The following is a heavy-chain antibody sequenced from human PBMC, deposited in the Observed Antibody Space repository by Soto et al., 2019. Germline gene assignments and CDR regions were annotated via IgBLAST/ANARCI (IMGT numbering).Heavy chain of an antibody. D-gene: IGHD6-13*01. CDR3: ARTSIAAAGPAYYFDY. J-gene: IGHJ4*02. CDR1: GGSISSGGYY. CDR2: IYYSGST. Sequence: QVQLQESGPGLVKPSQTLSLTCTVSGGSISSGGYYWSWIRQHPGKGLEWIGYIYYSGSTYYNPSLKSRVTISVDTSKNQFSLKLSSVTAADTAVYYCARTSIAAAGPAYYFDYWGQGTLVTVSS. V-gene: IGHV4-31*03.